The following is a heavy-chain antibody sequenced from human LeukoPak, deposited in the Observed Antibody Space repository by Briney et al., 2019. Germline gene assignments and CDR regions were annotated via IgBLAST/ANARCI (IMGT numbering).Heavy chain of an antibody. CDR2: IYYSGST. Sequence: PSETLSLTCTVSGGSISSSSYYWGWIRQPPGKGLEWIGSIYYSGSTYYNPSLKSRVTISVGTSKNQFSLKLSSVTPEDTAVYYCAKDSSVGYSDWLAPGGDPYYMDVWGKGTTVTSSS. CDR1: GGSISSSSYY. J-gene: IGHJ6*03. D-gene: IGHD3-9*01. CDR3: AKDSSVGYSDWLAPGGDPYYMDV. V-gene: IGHV4-39*02.